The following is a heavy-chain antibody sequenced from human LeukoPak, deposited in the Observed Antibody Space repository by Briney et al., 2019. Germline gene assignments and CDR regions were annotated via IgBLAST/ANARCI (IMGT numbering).Heavy chain of an antibody. J-gene: IGHJ4*02. V-gene: IGHV1-18*01. Sequence: ASVKVSCKASGYTFTTYGISWVRQAPGQGLEWMRWINSYNANTKYAQKLQGRVTMTTDTSTSTAYMELRSLRSDDTAVYYCARGSGHDYYDSSGSILDYWGQGTLVTVSS. CDR1: GYTFTTYG. CDR3: ARGSGHDYYDSSGSILDY. D-gene: IGHD3-22*01. CDR2: INSYNANT.